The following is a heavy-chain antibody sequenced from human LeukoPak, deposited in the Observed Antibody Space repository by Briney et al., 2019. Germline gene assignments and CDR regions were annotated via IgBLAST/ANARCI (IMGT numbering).Heavy chain of an antibody. CDR1: GGSISSYS. Sequence: PSETLSLTCTVSGGSISSYSWSWIRQPPGKGLEWIGYIYYSGSTYYNPSLKSRVTISVDTSKNQFSLKLSSVTAADTAVYYCARTSWPGYSSSWYYFDYWGQGTLVTVSS. CDR3: ARTSWPGYSSSWYYFDY. CDR2: IYYSGST. D-gene: IGHD6-13*01. J-gene: IGHJ4*02. V-gene: IGHV4-59*12.